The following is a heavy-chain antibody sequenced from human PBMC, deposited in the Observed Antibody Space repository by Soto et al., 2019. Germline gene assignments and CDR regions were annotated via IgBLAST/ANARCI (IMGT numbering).Heavy chain of an antibody. CDR1: SFSISSGYY. Sequence: PSETLSLTCAVSSFSISSGYYWGWVRQPPGKGLEWIGSIYHSGTTNYSPSLKSRVTISIDTSKNQFSLTLRSVTAADRAVYYCARGSVDTVDSSGFYEYWGQGTPVTVS. CDR3: ARGSVDTVDSSGFYEY. J-gene: IGHJ4*02. V-gene: IGHV4-38-2*01. D-gene: IGHD3-22*01. CDR2: IYHSGTT.